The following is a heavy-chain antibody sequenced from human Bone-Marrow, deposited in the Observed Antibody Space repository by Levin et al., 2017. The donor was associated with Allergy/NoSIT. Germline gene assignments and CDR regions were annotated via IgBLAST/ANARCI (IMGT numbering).Heavy chain of an antibody. Sequence: LSLTCAASGFSFSTYSMNWVRQAPGKGLEWVSSISSTGTYMYYADSVRGRFPISRDNVKNSLYLQMNSLRAEDTAVYYCASSGYCSGGSCYYDYWGQGTLVTVSS. CDR3: ASSGYCSGGSCYYDY. J-gene: IGHJ4*02. V-gene: IGHV3-21*01. D-gene: IGHD2-15*01. CDR2: ISSTGTYM. CDR1: GFSFSTYS.